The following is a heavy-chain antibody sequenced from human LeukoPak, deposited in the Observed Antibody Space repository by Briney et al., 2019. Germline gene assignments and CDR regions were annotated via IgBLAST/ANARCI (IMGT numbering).Heavy chain of an antibody. CDR3: ATSTVTTRYYYYYYYMDV. Sequence: GGSLRLSCAASGFTFRSYGMHWVRQAPGKGLEWVSAISGSGGSTYYADSVKGRFTISRDNSKNTLYLQMNSLRAEDTAVYYCATSTVTTRYYYYYYYMDVWGKGTTVTISS. CDR2: ISGSGGST. V-gene: IGHV3-23*01. J-gene: IGHJ6*03. CDR1: GFTFRSYG. D-gene: IGHD4-17*01.